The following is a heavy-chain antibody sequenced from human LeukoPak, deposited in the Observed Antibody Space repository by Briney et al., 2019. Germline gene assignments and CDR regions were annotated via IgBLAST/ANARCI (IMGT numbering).Heavy chain of an antibody. J-gene: IGHJ6*02. CDR2: ISSSSSYI. Sequence: PGGSLRLSCAASGFTFSSYSMNWVRQAPGKGLEWVSSISSSSSYIYYADSVKGRFTISRDNAKNSLYLQMNSLRAEDTAVYYCAKHGGYSSGYGMDVWGQGTTVTVSS. V-gene: IGHV3-21*01. CDR3: AKHGGYSSGYGMDV. CDR1: GFTFSSYS. D-gene: IGHD6-19*01.